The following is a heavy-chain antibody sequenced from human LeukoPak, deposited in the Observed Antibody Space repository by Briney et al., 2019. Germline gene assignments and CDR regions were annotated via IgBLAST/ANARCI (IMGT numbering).Heavy chain of an antibody. CDR1: GFTFGTYA. J-gene: IGHJ6*03. CDR2: ISGSGGST. Sequence: PGGSLRLSCAASGFTFGTYAMSWVRQAPGQGLECVSGISGSGGSTYYADSVKGRFTISRDSSKNTLYLQMNSLRGEDTAVYYCAREYSYMDVWGKGTTVTVSS. CDR3: AREYSYMDV. V-gene: IGHV3-23*01.